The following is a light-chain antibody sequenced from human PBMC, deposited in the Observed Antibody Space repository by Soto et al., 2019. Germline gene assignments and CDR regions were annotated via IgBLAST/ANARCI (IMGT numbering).Light chain of an antibody. V-gene: IGLV1-44*01. CDR2: GND. J-gene: IGLJ1*01. Sequence: QSVLTQPPSASGTPGQSVTISCSGSASNIGSNSVNWYQHLPGAAPKLLFFGNDQRPSGVPDRFSGSKSGTSASLVISGLQSEDEADYYCAPWDDNLNAYVFGTGTKVTVL. CDR3: APWDDNLNAYV. CDR1: ASNIGSNS.